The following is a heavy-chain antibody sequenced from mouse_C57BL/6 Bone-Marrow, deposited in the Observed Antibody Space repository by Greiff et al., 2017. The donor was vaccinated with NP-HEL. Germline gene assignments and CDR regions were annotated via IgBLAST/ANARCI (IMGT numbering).Heavy chain of an antibody. CDR1: GYTFTSYW. Sequence: QVQLQQPGAELVMPGASVKLSCKASGYTFTSYWMHWVKQRPGQGLEWIGEIDPSDSYTNYNQKFKGKSTLTVDKSSSTAYMQLSSLTSEDSAVYYCARENYGSSAGYFDYWGQGTTLTVSS. J-gene: IGHJ2*01. D-gene: IGHD1-1*01. V-gene: IGHV1-69*01. CDR2: IDPSDSYT. CDR3: ARENYGSSAGYFDY.